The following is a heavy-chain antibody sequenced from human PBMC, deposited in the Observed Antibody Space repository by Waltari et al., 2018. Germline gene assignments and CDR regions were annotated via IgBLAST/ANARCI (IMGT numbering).Heavy chain of an antibody. CDR2: IKQDGSEK. CDR1: GFSFTGYW. D-gene: IGHD3-22*01. J-gene: IGHJ3*02. CDR3: ARATYYYDNSGRGAFDI. V-gene: IGHV3-7*01. Sequence: EGQLVESGGGLVQPGGSLRLSCEASGFSFTGYWMSWVRQAPGKGLEWVANIKQDGSEKNYVDSVKGRFTVSRDNAKKSLFLEMNSLRGEDTAVYYCARATYYYDNSGRGAFDIWGQGTRVTVSS.